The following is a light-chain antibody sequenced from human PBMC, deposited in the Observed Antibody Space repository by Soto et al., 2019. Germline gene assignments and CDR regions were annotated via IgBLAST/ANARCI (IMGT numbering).Light chain of an antibody. CDR2: GAS. V-gene: IGKV3-20*01. Sequence: EIVLTQSPGTLSLSPGERATLSCRASQSVTSSYLAWYQQKPGQAPRLLIYGASSRPTGIPDRFSGSGSGKDFTLTISRLEPEDFAVYYCQQYGSSPLTFGGGTKVEIK. CDR1: QSVTSSY. J-gene: IGKJ4*01. CDR3: QQYGSSPLT.